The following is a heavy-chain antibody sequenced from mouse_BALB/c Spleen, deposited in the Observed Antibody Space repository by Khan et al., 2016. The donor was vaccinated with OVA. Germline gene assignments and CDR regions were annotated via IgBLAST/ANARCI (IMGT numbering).Heavy chain of an antibody. J-gene: IGHJ3*01. D-gene: IGHD1-1*01. CDR3: ARPYYGSAWFAY. CDR2: IWAGGST. Sequence: QVQLKQSGPGLVAPSQSLSITCTVSGFSLTNYGVHWVRQPPREGLEWLGVIWAGGSTNYNSALMSRLSISKDNSKSQVFLKMNSLQTNDTAMYYWARPYYGSAWFAYWGQGTLVTVSA. CDR1: GFSLTNYG. V-gene: IGHV2-9*02.